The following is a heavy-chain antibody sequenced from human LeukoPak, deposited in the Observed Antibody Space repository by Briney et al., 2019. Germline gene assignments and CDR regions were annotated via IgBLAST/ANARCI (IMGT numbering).Heavy chain of an antibody. D-gene: IGHD6-19*01. CDR2: VLNDGSNK. Sequence: GGSLRLSCTASGFTFSDFNMHWVRQAPGKGLEWVALVLNDGSNKYYADSVKGRFTISRDNSKNTLYLQMNSLRAEDTAVYYCAKGYSSGWYFDYWGQGTLVTVSS. CDR1: GFTFSDFN. CDR3: AKGYSSGWYFDY. V-gene: IGHV3-30*04. J-gene: IGHJ4*02.